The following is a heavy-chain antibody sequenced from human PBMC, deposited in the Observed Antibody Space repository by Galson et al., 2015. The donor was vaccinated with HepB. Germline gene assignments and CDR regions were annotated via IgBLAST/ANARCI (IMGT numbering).Heavy chain of an antibody. CDR3: ASERIAAAGAPRFYFDY. V-gene: IGHV1-46*04. D-gene: IGHD6-13*01. CDR2: INPSGGST. Sequence: SVKVSCKASGYTFTSYYMHWVRQAPGQGLEWMGIINPSGGSTSYAQKLQGRVTMTRDTSTSTVYMELSSLRSEDTAVYYCASERIAAAGAPRFYFDYWGQGTLVTVSS. J-gene: IGHJ4*02. CDR1: GYTFTSYY.